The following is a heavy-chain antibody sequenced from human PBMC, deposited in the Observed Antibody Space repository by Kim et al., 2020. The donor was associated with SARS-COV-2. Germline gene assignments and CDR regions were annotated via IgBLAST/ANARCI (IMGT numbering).Heavy chain of an antibody. V-gene: IGHV4-39*01. CDR2: IYYSGST. Sequence: SETLSLTCTVSGGSISSSSYYWGWIRQPPGKGLEWIGSIYYSGSTYYNPSLKSRVTISVDTSKNQFSLKLSSVTAADTAVYYCARPSLAYCGGDCYSKGNFDYWGQGTLVTVSS. D-gene: IGHD2-21*01. CDR3: ARPSLAYCGGDCYSKGNFDY. J-gene: IGHJ4*02. CDR1: GGSISSSSYY.